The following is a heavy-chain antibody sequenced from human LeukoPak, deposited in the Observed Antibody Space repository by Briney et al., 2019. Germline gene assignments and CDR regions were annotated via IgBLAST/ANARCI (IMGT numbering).Heavy chain of an antibody. CDR3: ARALVGAATLSY. CDR1: GYSFTNNW. V-gene: IGHV5-51*01. Sequence: RGESLKISCKGSGYSFTNNWIGWVRQMPGKGLEWMGIILPGDSDTRYSPSFQGQVTLSADKSISTAYLQWSSLKASDTAIYYCARALVGAATLSYWGQGTLVTVSS. D-gene: IGHD1-26*01. J-gene: IGHJ4*02. CDR2: ILPGDSDT.